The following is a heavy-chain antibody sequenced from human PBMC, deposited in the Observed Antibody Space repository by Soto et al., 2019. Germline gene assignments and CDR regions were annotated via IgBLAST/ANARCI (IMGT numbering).Heavy chain of an antibody. J-gene: IGHJ4*02. D-gene: IGHD6-13*01. V-gene: IGHV3-23*01. CDR3: AKDRVFLIASGGQYCDY. Sequence: EVQLLESGGGLVQPGGSLTLSCAASGFTFSSYAMSWVRQAPGKGLELVSAISGSGSTYYADSVKGRFSISRDNSKSTLYVQMNSLRAEDTAVYYCAKDRVFLIASGGQYCDYCGRGGLVAVSS. CDR1: GFTFSSYA. CDR2: ISGSGST.